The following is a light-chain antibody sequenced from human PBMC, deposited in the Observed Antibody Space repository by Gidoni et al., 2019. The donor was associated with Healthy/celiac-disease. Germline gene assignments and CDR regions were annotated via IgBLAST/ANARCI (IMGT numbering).Light chain of an antibody. CDR2: DAS. CDR1: QSVSSY. CDR3: QQRSNWYT. V-gene: IGKV3-11*01. J-gene: IGKJ2*01. Sequence: EIVLTQAPATLSLSPGERATLSCRASQSVSSYLAWYQQKPGQAPRFLIYDASNRATGIPARFSGSGSGTDFTLTIRSLEPEDFAVYYCQQRSNWYTFXXXTKLEIK.